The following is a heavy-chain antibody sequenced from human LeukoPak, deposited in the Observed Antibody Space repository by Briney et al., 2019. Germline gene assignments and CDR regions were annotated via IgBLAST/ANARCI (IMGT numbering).Heavy chain of an antibody. V-gene: IGHV4-39*01. CDR2: IYYGGST. Sequence: SETLSLTCTVSGGSISSSNYYWGWIRQPPGKGLEWIGSIYYGGSTYYNPSLKSRVTISVDTSKPQLSLRLSSVTAADTAVYYCARWVGSMDVWGQGTTVTVSS. CDR3: ARWVGSMDV. CDR1: GGSISSSNYY. D-gene: IGHD3-10*01. J-gene: IGHJ6*02.